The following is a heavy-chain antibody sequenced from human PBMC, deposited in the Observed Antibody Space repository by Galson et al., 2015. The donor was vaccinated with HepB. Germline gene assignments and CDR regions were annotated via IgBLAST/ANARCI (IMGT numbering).Heavy chain of an antibody. CDR3: ARALTYDYDSSGYYWDY. CDR1: GGSISSYY. Sequence: SETLSLTCTVSGGSISSYYWSWIRQPPGKGLEWIGYIYYSGSTNYNPSLKSRVTISVDTSKNQFSLKLSSVTAADTAVYYCARALTYDYDSSGYYWDYWGQGTLVTVSS. CDR2: IYYSGST. V-gene: IGHV4-59*01. J-gene: IGHJ4*02. D-gene: IGHD3-22*01.